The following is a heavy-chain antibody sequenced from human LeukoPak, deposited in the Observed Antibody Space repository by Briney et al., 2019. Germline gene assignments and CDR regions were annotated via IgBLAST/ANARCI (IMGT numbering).Heavy chain of an antibody. J-gene: IGHJ4*02. V-gene: IGHV3-23*01. CDR3: AKRSGGYKGALGGLFDY. CDR2: ISGGGGST. D-gene: IGHD5-18*01. Sequence: PGGSLRLSCAASGFTFSSYAMSWVRQAPGKGLEWVSAISGGGGSTYYADSVKGRFTISRDNSKKTRYLQMNSLRAEDTAVYYCAKRSGGYKGALGGLFDYWGQGTLVTVSS. CDR1: GFTFSSYA.